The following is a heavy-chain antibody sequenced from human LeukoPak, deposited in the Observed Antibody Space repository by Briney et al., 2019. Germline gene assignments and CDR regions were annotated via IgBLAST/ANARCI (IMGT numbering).Heavy chain of an antibody. CDR1: GFTFSSYS. D-gene: IGHD3-10*01. Sequence: GGSLRLSCAASGFTFSSYSMNWVRQAPGKGLEWVSYITSSGSTIYYADSVKGRFTISRDNSKNTLYLQMNSLRAEDTAVYYCAKPRDYYGPFAYWGQGTLVTVSS. CDR2: ITSSGSTI. CDR3: AKPRDYYGPFAY. J-gene: IGHJ4*02. V-gene: IGHV3-48*01.